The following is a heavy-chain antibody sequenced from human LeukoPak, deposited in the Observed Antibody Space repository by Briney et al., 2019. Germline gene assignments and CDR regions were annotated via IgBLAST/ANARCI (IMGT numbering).Heavy chain of an antibody. CDR3: ARDQPEDSSGYQFDP. D-gene: IGHD3-22*01. Sequence: GASVKVSCKASGCTFSSYYIHWVRQAPGQGLEWMGIINPRGGSTSYAQKFQGRVTMTRDMSTSTVYMELSSLRAEDTAVYYCARDQPEDSSGYQFDPWGQGTLVTVSS. CDR1: GCTFSSYY. J-gene: IGHJ5*02. CDR2: INPRGGST. V-gene: IGHV1-46*01.